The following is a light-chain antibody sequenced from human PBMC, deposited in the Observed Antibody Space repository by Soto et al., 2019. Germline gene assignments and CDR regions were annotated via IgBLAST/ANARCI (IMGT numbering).Light chain of an antibody. CDR2: GAS. V-gene: IGKV3-15*01. CDR1: QSVNTN. CDR3: QHYKSWPPPWT. Sequence: EILMTQSPATLSVSPGERAALSCRASQSVNTNLAWYQQRPGQAPRLLIYGASNRATGTPARFSGSGSGTEFTLIISSLQPEDFAIYYCQHYKSWPPPWTFGQGTKVDIK. J-gene: IGKJ1*01.